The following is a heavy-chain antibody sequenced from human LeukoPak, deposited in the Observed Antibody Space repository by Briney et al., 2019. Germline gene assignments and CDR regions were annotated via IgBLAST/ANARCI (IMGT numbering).Heavy chain of an antibody. J-gene: IGHJ4*02. D-gene: IGHD3-22*01. CDR1: GFTVSSNY. CDR3: AAHLYDSSGYYSPGFDY. Sequence: GGSLRLSCAASGFTVSSNYMSWVRQAPGKGLEWVSVIYSGGSTYYADSVKGRFTISRDNSKNTLYLQMNSLRAEDTAVYYCAAHLYDSSGYYSPGFDYWGQGTLVTVSS. V-gene: IGHV3-66*01. CDR2: IYSGGST.